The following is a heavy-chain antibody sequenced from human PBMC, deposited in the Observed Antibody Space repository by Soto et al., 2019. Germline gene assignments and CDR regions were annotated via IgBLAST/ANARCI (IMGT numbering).Heavy chain of an antibody. J-gene: IGHJ5*02. D-gene: IGHD3-9*01. CDR2: IYDTGGT. Sequence: SQTLSLTSTVSGSDITTYCKGVPRQPPGKGLEGVGRIYDTGGTTYYPSLKSRVTISVDTSNKQFSLRLTSVSAADTAVYYSATCPIDHNRFDPWGQGTLGTV. V-gene: IGHV4-4*07. CDR3: ATCPIDHNRFDP. CDR1: GSDITTYC.